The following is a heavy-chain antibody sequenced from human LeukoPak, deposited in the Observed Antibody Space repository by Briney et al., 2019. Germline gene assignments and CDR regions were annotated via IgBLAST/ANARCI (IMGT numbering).Heavy chain of an antibody. D-gene: IGHD3-22*01. J-gene: IGHJ4*02. CDR1: GGSFSGYY. Sequence: SETLSLTCAVYGGSFSGYYWSWIRQPPGKGLEWIGEINHSGSTIYNPSLKSRVTISVDTSKNQFSLKLSSVTAADTAVYYCARASDDSSGYYSNFDYWGQGTLVTVSS. CDR3: ARASDDSSGYYSNFDY. V-gene: IGHV4-34*01. CDR2: INHSGST.